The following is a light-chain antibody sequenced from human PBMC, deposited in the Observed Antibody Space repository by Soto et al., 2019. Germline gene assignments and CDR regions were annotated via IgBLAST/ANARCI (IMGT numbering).Light chain of an antibody. CDR3: QQYNNWPPIT. Sequence: EMVLTQPPGTLSLSRGERATLSCRASQIVSSSYLAWYQQKPGQAPRLLIYGASSRATGIPDRFSGSGSGTEFTLTISSLQSEDFAAYYCQQYNNWPPITFGQGTRLEI. CDR2: GAS. CDR1: QIVSSSY. J-gene: IGKJ5*01. V-gene: IGKV3-20*01.